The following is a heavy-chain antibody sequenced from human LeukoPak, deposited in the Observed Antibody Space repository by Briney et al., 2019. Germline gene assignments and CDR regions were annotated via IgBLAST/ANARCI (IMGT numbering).Heavy chain of an antibody. CDR3: ARLGLHGSGTYYFFDY. CDR2: IDPNTGDT. Sequence: ASVKVSCKASGQSLSGYFIHWVRQAPGQGLEWVGRIDPNTGDTIYAQNFQGRVTVTSATSISTAYMELSRLTSDDTAVYFCARLGLHGSGTYYFFDYWGQGTLVTVSS. J-gene: IGHJ4*02. D-gene: IGHD3-10*01. V-gene: IGHV1-2*06. CDR1: GQSLSGYF.